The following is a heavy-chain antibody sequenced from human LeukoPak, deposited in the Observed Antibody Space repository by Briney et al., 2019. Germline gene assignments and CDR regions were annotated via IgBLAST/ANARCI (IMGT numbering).Heavy chain of an antibody. J-gene: IGHJ3*02. D-gene: IGHD2-2*02. CDR3: ARMVVPAAIPGNAFDI. CDR2: ISAYNGNT. V-gene: IGHV1-18*01. Sequence: ASVKVSCKASGYTFTSYGISWVRQAPGQGLEWMGWISAYNGNTNYAQKLQGRVTMTTDTSTSTAYMELRSLRSDDTAVYYCARMVVPAAIPGNAFDIWGQGTMVTVSS. CDR1: GYTFTSYG.